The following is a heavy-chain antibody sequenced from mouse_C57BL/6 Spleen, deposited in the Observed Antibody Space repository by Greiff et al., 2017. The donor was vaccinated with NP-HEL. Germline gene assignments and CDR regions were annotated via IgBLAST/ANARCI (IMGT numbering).Heavy chain of an antibody. V-gene: IGHV5-6*01. J-gene: IGHJ1*03. Sequence: EVQLVESGGDLVKPGGSLKLSCAASGFTFSSYGMSWVRQTPDKRLEWVATISSGGSYTYYPDSVKGRFTISRDNAKNTLYLQMSSLKSEDTAMYYCARHGGYYGSSLYWYFDVWGTGTTVTVSS. CDR2: ISSGGSYT. CDR1: GFTFSSYG. CDR3: ARHGGYYGSSLYWYFDV. D-gene: IGHD1-1*01.